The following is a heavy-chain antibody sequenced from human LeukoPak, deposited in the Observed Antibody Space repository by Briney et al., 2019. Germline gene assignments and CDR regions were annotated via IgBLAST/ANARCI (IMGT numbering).Heavy chain of an antibody. D-gene: IGHD3-10*01. J-gene: IGHJ3*02. CDR2: MNPNRGNT. Sequence: ASVKVSCKASGYTFTSYDINWVRQASGQGLEWMGWMNPNRGNTGYAQKFQGRVTMTRNTSISTAYMELSSLRSEDTAVYYWARVVVRGVMRGAFHIWGQGTMDPVSS. CDR3: ARVVVRGVMRGAFHI. V-gene: IGHV1-8*01. CDR1: GYTFTSYD.